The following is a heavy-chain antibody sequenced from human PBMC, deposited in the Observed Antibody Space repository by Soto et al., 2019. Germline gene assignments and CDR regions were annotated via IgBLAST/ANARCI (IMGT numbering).Heavy chain of an antibody. V-gene: IGHV3-23*01. J-gene: IGHJ5*02. CDR3: AKTGLTSMVSWFDP. D-gene: IGHD5-18*01. Sequence: PGGSLRLSCAASGFTFSSYSMNWVRQAPGKGLEWVSSICGSGGCTSYAGSVKGRFTISRDNSKNMLYLQMNSLRADDTAVYFCAKTGLTSMVSWFDPWGQGTLVTVSS. CDR2: ICGSGGCT. CDR1: GFTFSSYS.